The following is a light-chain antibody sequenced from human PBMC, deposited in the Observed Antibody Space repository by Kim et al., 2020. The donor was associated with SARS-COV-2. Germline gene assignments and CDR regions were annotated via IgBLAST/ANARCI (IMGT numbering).Light chain of an antibody. CDR2: SNM. CDR3: ASWDDILSGWV. V-gene: IGLV1-44*01. J-gene: IGLJ3*02. Sequence: GQWFTISCSGSRTTIESTTVTWNHLCPGTTPKLRIYSNMQRPSGVPDRFSGSKSGTSASLAISGLQSEDEADYYCASWDDILSGWVFGGGTQLTVL. CDR1: RTTIESTT.